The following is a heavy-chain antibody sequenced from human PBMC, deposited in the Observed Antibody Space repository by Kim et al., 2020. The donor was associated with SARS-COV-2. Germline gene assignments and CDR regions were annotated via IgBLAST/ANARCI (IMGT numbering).Heavy chain of an antibody. D-gene: IGHD6-13*01. V-gene: IGHV1-8*01. Sequence: ASVKVSCKASGYTFTSYDINWVRQATGQGLEWMGWMNPNSGNTGYAQKFQGRVTMTRNTSISTAYMELSSLRSEDTAVYYCARGVRAAAGPVYCYYYMDVWGKETTVTVSS. CDR2: MNPNSGNT. CDR1: GYTFTSYD. CDR3: ARGVRAAAGPVYCYYYMDV. J-gene: IGHJ6*03.